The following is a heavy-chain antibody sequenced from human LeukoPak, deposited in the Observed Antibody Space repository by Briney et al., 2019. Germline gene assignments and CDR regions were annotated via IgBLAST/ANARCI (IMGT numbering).Heavy chain of an antibody. V-gene: IGHV3-23*01. CDR1: GFTFSSFG. CDR3: VGMYNGAY. J-gene: IGHJ4*02. Sequence: GGTLRLSCTASGFTFSSFGMNWVRQAPGKGLEWVSSIDAGGGITFYADSVQGRLTISRDNSKNTLYLQMNSLRAEDTAVYYCVGMYNGAYWGQGSLVTVSS. CDR2: IDAGGGIT. D-gene: IGHD1-1*01.